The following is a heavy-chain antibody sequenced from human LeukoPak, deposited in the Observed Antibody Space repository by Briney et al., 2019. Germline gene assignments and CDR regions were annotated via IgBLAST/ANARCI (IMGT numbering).Heavy chain of an antibody. CDR2: ISSSSSYI. D-gene: IGHD6-13*01. Sequence: GGSLRLSCAASGFTLSSYSMNWVRQAPGKGLEWVSSISSSSSYIYYADSVKGRFTISRDNAKNSLYLQMNSLRAEDTAVYYCAREYSSSWPLDYWGQGTLVTVSS. CDR3: AREYSSSWPLDY. CDR1: GFTLSSYS. J-gene: IGHJ4*02. V-gene: IGHV3-21*01.